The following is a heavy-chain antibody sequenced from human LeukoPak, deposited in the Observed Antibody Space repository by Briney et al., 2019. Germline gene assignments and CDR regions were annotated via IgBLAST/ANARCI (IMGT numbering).Heavy chain of an antibody. CDR3: ARGERLGPDF. CDR1: GDSIIGYY. Sequence: SETLPLTCTVSGDSIIGYYWSWIRQPPGKGLEWIGYIHYSGSSNYNPSLQSRVTISVDTSRGHFSLKLSSATAADTAVYYCARGERLGPDFWGQGTLVTVSS. D-gene: IGHD1-1*01. V-gene: IGHV4-59*01. CDR2: IHYSGSS. J-gene: IGHJ4*02.